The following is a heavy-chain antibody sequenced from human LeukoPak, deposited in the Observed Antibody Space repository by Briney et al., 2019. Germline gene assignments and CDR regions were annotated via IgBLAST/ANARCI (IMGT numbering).Heavy chain of an antibody. D-gene: IGHD3-10*01. CDR3: ARKGGRYYGSGSYSSNWFDP. CDR2: INHSGST. CDR1: GGSFSGYY. V-gene: IGHV4-34*01. J-gene: IGHJ5*02. Sequence: SETLSLTCAVYGGSFSGYYWSWIRQPPGKGLEWIGEINHSGSTNCNPSLKSRVTISVDTSKNQFSLKLSSVTAADTAVYYCARKGGRYYGSGSYSSNWFDPWGQGTLVTVSS.